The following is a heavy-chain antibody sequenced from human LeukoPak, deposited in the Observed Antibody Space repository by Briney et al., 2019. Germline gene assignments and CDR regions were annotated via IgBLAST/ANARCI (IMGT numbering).Heavy chain of an antibody. V-gene: IGHV1-69*04. CDR2: IIPILGIA. J-gene: IGHJ4*02. Sequence: SVKVSCKASGGTFSSYAVSWVRQAPGQGLEWMGRIIPILGIANYAQKFQGRVTITADKSTSTAYMELSSLRSEDTAVYYCARVGSSGYNIDYWGQGTLVTVSS. CDR3: ARVGSSGYNIDY. D-gene: IGHD3-22*01. CDR1: GGTFSSYA.